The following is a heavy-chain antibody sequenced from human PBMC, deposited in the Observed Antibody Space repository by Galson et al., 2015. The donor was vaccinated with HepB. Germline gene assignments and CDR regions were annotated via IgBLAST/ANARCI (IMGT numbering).Heavy chain of an antibody. CDR3: AKEGRENSGWQFDS. D-gene: IGHD6-19*01. CDR1: GFTFSNYA. CDR2: ISGSGGST. Sequence: SLRLSCAASGFTFSNYAMSWVRQAPGKGLQWVSAISGSGGSTYYADSVKGPFTISRDNSKNTLYPQMNSLRAEDTAVYYCAKEGRENSGWQFDSWGQGTLVTVSS. V-gene: IGHV3-23*01. J-gene: IGHJ4*02.